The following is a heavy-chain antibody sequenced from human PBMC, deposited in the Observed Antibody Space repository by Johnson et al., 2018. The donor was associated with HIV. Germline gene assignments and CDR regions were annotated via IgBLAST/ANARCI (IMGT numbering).Heavy chain of an antibody. Sequence: VQLVESGGGLVQPGRSLRLSCAASGFTFDDYAMHWVRQAPGKGLEWVSGISWNSGSIGYADSVKGRFTISRDNAKNSLYLQMNSLRAEDTALYYCAKDRSYANDAFDIWGQGTMVTVSS. J-gene: IGHJ3*02. CDR1: GFTFDDYA. V-gene: IGHV3-9*01. CDR2: ISWNSGSI. CDR3: AKDRSYANDAFDI. D-gene: IGHD2-2*01.